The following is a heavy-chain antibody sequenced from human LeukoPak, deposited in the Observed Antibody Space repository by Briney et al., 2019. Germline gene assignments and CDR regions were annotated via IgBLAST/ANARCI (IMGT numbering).Heavy chain of an antibody. CDR2: IYYSGST. D-gene: IGHD5-12*01. CDR1: GGPVSSGSYY. J-gene: IGHJ5*02. V-gene: IGHV4-61*01. Sequence: PSETLSLTCTVSGGPVSSGSYYWSWIRQPPGKGLEWIGYIYYSGSTNYNPSLKSRVTISVDTSKNQFSLKLSSVTAADTAVYYCAKMVGIVAAGWFDPWGQGTLVTVFS. CDR3: AKMVGIVAAGWFDP.